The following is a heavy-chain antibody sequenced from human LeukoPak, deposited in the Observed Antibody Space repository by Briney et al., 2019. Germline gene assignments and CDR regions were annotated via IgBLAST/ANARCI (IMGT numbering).Heavy chain of an antibody. J-gene: IGHJ4*02. CDR2: IDPSDSYT. V-gene: IGHV5-10-1*01. CDR1: GYSFTSYW. CDR3: ARQGGATPGY. D-gene: IGHD1-26*01. Sequence: GESLSISCKGSGYSFTSYWISWVRQMPGKGLEWMGRIDPSDSYTNYSPSFEGHVTISADRSTNTAYLQWSSLKASDTAMYYCARQGGATPGYWGQGTLVTVSS.